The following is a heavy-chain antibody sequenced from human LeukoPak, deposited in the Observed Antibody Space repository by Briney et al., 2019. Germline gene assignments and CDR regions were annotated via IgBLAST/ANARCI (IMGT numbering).Heavy chain of an antibody. D-gene: IGHD1-26*01. CDR2: IYYSGST. V-gene: IGHV4-39*01. CDR3: ARRVVGATTLFDY. J-gene: IGHJ4*02. Sequence: PSETLSLTCTVSGGSISSSSYYWGWIRQPPGKGLEWIGGIYYSGSTYYNPSLKSRVTISVDTSKNQFSLKLSSVTAADTAVYYCARRVVGATTLFDYWGQGTLVTVSS. CDR1: GGSISSSSYY.